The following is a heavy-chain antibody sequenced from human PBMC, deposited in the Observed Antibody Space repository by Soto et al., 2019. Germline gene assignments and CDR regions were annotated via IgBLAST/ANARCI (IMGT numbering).Heavy chain of an antibody. CDR3: SNEKLTQCFGESSIFDY. J-gene: IGHJ4*02. CDR1: GFNFGDYT. Sequence: GGSLRLSCAASGFNFGDYTMTWVRQAPGKGLVWISTISGGGGNSYYADVVKGRFTITRDNSKNTLYLQMNSLKGEDTALYYCSNEKLTQCFGESSIFDYWGQGTLVTVSS. V-gene: IGHV3-23*01. D-gene: IGHD3-10*01. CDR2: ISGGGGNS.